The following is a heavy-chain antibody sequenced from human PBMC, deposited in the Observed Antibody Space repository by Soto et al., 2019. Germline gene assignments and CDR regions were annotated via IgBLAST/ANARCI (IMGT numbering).Heavy chain of an antibody. CDR3: ARLGAYYQPLDP. CDR2: FYNNENP. CDR1: GGSINSRSYS. J-gene: IGHJ5*02. V-gene: IGHV4-39*01. Sequence: SETLSLTCSVSGGSINSRSYSWGWIRQPPGKGLEWIGTFYNNENPSYNPSLKSRVTISLETSKNQFSLRLSSVTAADTAVYYCARLGAYYQPLDPWGRGTLVTVSS. D-gene: IGHD2-2*01.